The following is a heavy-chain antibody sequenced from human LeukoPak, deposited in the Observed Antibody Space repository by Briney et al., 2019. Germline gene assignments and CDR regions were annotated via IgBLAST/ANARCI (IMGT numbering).Heavy chain of an antibody. V-gene: IGHV3-21*01. CDR3: ARDTGWLAIDY. CDR1: GFTVGSNY. J-gene: IGHJ4*02. CDR2: ISSSSSCI. Sequence: GGSLKLSCAASGFTVGSNYMNWVRQAPGKGLEWVSSISSSSSCIYYADSVKGRFTISRDNAKNSLYLQMNSLGAEDTAVYYCARDTGWLAIDYWGQGTLVTVSS. D-gene: IGHD6-19*01.